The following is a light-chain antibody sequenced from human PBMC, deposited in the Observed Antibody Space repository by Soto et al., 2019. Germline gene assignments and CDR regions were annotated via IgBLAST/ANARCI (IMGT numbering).Light chain of an antibody. V-gene: IGKV1-9*01. CDR2: GAS. J-gene: IGKJ3*01. CDR3: QQYNNYLT. Sequence: IQLTQSPSSLSASVGDRVTITCRASQCLNPNLAWYQQKPGKAPNLLIYGASTLQKGVPSRFSGNGSGTVFTLTISSLQPEDLSTYYCQQYNNYLTFGPGTKVDI. CDR1: QCLNPN.